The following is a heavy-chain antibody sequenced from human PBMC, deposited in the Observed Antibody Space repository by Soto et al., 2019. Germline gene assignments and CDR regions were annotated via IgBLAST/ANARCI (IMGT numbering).Heavy chain of an antibody. D-gene: IGHD4-4*01. CDR2: IYYSGST. CDR1: GGSIRSGDYY. CDR3: ARSYYSNYDLDN. Sequence: PSETLSLTCTVSGGSIRSGDYYWSWIRQPPGKGLEWIGYIYYSGSTYYNPSLKSRVTISVDTSKNQFSLKLSSVTAADTAVYYCARSYYSNYDLDNWRQGTLVTASS. V-gene: IGHV4-30-4*01. J-gene: IGHJ4*02.